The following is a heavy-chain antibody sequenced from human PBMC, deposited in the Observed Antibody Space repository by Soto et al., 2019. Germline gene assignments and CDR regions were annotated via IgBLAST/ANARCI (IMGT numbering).Heavy chain of an antibody. J-gene: IGHJ6*02. Sequence: QVQLVQSGAEVKKPGSSVKVSCKASGGTFSSYAISWVRQAPGQGLEWMGGIIPIFGTANYAQKFQGRVTITADKSTSTAYMELSSLRSEDTGVYYCARLYCSSTSCYPGGMDVWGQGTTVTVSS. CDR2: IIPIFGTA. V-gene: IGHV1-69*06. CDR3: ARLYCSSTSCYPGGMDV. CDR1: GGTFSSYA. D-gene: IGHD2-2*01.